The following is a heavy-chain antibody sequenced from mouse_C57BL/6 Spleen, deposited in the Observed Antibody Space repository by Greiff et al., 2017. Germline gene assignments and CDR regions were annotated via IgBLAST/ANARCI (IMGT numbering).Heavy chain of an antibody. J-gene: IGHJ2*01. V-gene: IGHV1-81*01. CDR1: GYTFTSYG. CDR2: IYPRSGYT. CDR3: ESAGVTSRLDFDD. Sequence: VKLMESGAELARPGASVKLSCKASGYTFTSYGISWVKQRTGQGLEWIGEIYPRSGYTYYNEKFKGKATLTVDKSSRTAYMELRSLTSEDSAAYFCESAGVTSRLDFDDWGEGTTRTVSS. D-gene: IGHD2-12*01.